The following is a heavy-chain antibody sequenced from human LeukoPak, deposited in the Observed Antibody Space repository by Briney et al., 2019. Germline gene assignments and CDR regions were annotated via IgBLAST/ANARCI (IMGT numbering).Heavy chain of an antibody. D-gene: IGHD2-2*01. V-gene: IGHV3-7*02. CDR2: IKPDGSEE. J-gene: IGHJ4*02. Sequence: GGSLRLSCAASGFSFSTFWMTWARQAPGKGLQWVASIKPDGSEEYYVDSVKGRFTISRDNAKDSLYLQMNSLRAEDTAVYYCATRGSTSNYWGQGTLATISS. CDR1: GFSFSTFW. CDR3: ATRGSTSNY.